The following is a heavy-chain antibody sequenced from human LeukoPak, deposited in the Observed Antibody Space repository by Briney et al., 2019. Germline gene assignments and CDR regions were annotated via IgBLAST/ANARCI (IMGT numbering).Heavy chain of an antibody. Sequence: TGGSLRLSCAASEFTFSDYLMSWVRQAPGKGPEWVANIKKDGSEEHYVDSVKGRFTVSRDNAKNSLFLQMNSLRVEDTAVYYCATYDNWVAGDVWAKGPRSPPP. CDR3: ATYDNWVAGDV. J-gene: IGHJ6*02. CDR2: IKKDGSEE. V-gene: IGHV3-7*01. CDR1: EFTFSDYL. D-gene: IGHD1-20*01.